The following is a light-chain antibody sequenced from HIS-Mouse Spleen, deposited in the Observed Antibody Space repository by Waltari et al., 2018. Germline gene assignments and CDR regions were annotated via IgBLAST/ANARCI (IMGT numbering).Light chain of an antibody. J-gene: IGLJ2*01. V-gene: IGLV3-19*01. CDR3: NSRDSSGNHVV. CDR1: SLRSYY. CDR2: GKN. Sequence: SSELTQDPAVSVALGQTVRITCQGDSLRSYYASWYQKKPGQAPVIVIYGKNNRPSGIPDRFCGSSSGNTASLTITGAQAEDEADYYCNSRDSSGNHVVFGGGTKLTVL.